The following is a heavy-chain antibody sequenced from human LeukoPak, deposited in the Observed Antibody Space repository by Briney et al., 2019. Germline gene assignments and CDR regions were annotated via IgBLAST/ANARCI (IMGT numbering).Heavy chain of an antibody. CDR3: ARDGRMVRGVVDYYYYYMDV. CDR2: IYYSGST. D-gene: IGHD3-10*01. V-gene: IGHV4-59*01. Sequence: KPSETLSLTCTVSGGSISSYYWSWIRQPPGKGLEWIGYIYYSGSTNYNPSLKSRVTISVDTSKNQFSLKLSSVTAADTAVYYCARDGRMVRGVVDYYYYYMDVWGKGTTVTVSS. CDR1: GGSISSYY. J-gene: IGHJ6*03.